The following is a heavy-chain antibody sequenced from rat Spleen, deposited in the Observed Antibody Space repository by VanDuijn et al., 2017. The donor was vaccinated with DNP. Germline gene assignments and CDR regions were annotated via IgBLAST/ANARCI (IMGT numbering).Heavy chain of an antibody. J-gene: IGHJ2*01. CDR2: ITNSGDNI. CDR3: VSRPPPTRGPFDY. D-gene: IGHD1-4*01. Sequence: EVQLVESGGGPVQPGRSLKLSCVASGFIFSNYWMTWIRQAPGKGLEWVASITNSGDNIYYSDSVKGRFSISRDNAKSTLYLQMNSLRSEDTATYYCVSRPPPTRGPFDYWGQGVTVTVSS. V-gene: IGHV5-31*01. CDR1: GFIFSNYW.